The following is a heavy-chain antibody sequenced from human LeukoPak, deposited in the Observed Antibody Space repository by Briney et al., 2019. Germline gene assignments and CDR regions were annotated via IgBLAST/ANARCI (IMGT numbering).Heavy chain of an antibody. D-gene: IGHD4-11*01. CDR3: ARDWRDYSSYGGYYYYYMDV. J-gene: IGHJ6*03. CDR2: IIPIFGTA. CDR1: GYTFTSYG. Sequence: SVKVSCKASGYTFTSYGISWVRQAPGQGLEWMGGIIPIFGTANYAQKFQGRVTITTDESTSTAYMELSSLRSEDTAVYYCARDWRDYSSYGGYYYYYMDVWGKGTTVTVSS. V-gene: IGHV1-69*05.